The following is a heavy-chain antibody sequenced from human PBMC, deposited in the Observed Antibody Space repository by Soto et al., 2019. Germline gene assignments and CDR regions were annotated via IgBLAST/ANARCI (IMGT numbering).Heavy chain of an antibody. CDR2: ISGSGGST. D-gene: IGHD3-10*01. CDR3: AKIERPEGPYHGSGSYYYFDY. J-gene: IGHJ4*02. Sequence: GGSLRLSCAASGFTFSSYAMSWVRQAPGKGLEWVSAISGSGGSTYYADSVKGRFTISRDNSKNTLYLQMNSLRAEDTAVYYCAKIERPEGPYHGSGSYYYFDYWGQGTLVTVSS. CDR1: GFTFSSYA. V-gene: IGHV3-23*01.